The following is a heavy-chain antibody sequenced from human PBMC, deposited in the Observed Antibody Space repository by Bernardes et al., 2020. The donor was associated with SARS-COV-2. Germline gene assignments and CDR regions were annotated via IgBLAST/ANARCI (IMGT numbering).Heavy chain of an antibody. Sequence: ASVKVSCTASGYTFSGHYIHWVRQAPGQGLEWMGWINPNTGDTSFAQKFQGWVTLTRDPSLNTAYMELTRLKSHDTAVYFCARGFSTGDFGCFFFDLWGRGTLVSVSS. D-gene: IGHD4-17*01. V-gene: IGHV1-2*04. CDR2: INPNTGDT. CDR3: ARGFSTGDFGCFFFDL. CDR1: GYTFSGHY. J-gene: IGHJ2*01.